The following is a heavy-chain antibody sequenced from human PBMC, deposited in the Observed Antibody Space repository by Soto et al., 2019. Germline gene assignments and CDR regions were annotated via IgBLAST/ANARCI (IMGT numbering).Heavy chain of an antibody. V-gene: IGHV3-48*03. CDR1: GFTFSSYE. J-gene: IGHJ4*02. CDR2: ISSSGSTI. CDR3: ASSIAVAGKFDY. Sequence: GGSLRLSCAASGFTFSSYEMNWVRQAPGKGLEWVSYISSSGSTIYYADSVKGRFTISRDNAKNSLYLQMNSLRAEDTAVYYCASSIAVAGKFDYWGQGTLVTVSS. D-gene: IGHD6-19*01.